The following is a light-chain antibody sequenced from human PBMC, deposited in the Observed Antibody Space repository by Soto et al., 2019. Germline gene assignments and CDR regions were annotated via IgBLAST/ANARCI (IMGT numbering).Light chain of an antibody. V-gene: IGLV2-8*01. J-gene: IGLJ2*01. CDR3: SSYAGNDTWV. CDR2: EVT. Sequence: QSALTQPPSASGSPGQSVTISCTGTYSDIGVYDFVSWYQQHPGKAPTLLIYEVTKRPSAVPDRFSGAKSGDTAFLTVSGLQAEDDSDYYCSSYAGNDTWVFGGGTKLTVL. CDR1: YSDIGVYDF.